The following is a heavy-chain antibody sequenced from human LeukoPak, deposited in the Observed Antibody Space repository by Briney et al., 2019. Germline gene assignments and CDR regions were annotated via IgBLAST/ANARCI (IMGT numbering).Heavy chain of an antibody. CDR3: ARLRDYWRSTSCYYDF. J-gene: IGHJ4*02. CDR1: GFTFSSYS. CDR2: ISSASGNI. V-gene: IGHV3-48*04. D-gene: IGHD2-2*01. Sequence: GGSLRLSCAASGFTFSSYSMHWVRQAPGKGLEWVAYISSASGNIYYADSVKGRFTISRDNAKNSLFLQMNSLRAEDTAVYYCARLRDYWRSTSCYYDFGRQGTLVRVS.